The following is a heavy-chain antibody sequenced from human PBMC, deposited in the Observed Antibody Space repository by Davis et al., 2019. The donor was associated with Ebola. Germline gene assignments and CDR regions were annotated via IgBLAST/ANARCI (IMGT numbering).Heavy chain of an antibody. V-gene: IGHV3-15*07. CDR2: IKSKPDGGTT. D-gene: IGHD3-10*01. J-gene: IGHJ6*02. Sequence: GESLKISCAASAFTFSNAWMNWVRQAPGKGLEWVGRIKSKPDGGTTDYAAPVKGRFTISRDDSKNTLYLQMNSLRAEDTAVYYCARDRGYYGSGSYYNVGFRYYYYGMDVWGQGTTVTVSS. CDR1: AFTFSNAW. CDR3: ARDRGYYGSGSYYNVGFRYYYYGMDV.